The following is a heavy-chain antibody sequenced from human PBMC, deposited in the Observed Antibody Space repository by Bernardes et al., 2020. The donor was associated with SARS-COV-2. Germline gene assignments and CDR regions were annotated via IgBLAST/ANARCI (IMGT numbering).Heavy chain of an antibody. CDR1: GFTFSSYC. CDR2: INQDGSEK. D-gene: IGHD4-4*01. V-gene: IGHV3-7*05. CDR3: ARSGYSNYLDADY. Sequence: GWSLRLSCAASGFTFSSYCMSWVRQAPGKGLEWLSTINQDGSEKYYVDSVKGRFTISRDNAKNSLYLQMNTLRAEDTAVYYCARSGYSNYLDADYWGKGTRVTVSS. J-gene: IGHJ4*02.